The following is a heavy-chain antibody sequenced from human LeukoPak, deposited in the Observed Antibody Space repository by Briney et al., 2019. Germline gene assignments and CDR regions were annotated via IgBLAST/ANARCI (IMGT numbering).Heavy chain of an antibody. CDR1: GASFSGYY. V-gene: IGHV4-34*01. D-gene: IGHD2-15*01. Sequence: SETLTLTCAVYGASFSGYYWSWVRQPPGKGLEWIGEINHSGSTNYNPSLKSRVTISVDTSKNQFSLKLSSVTAADTAVYYCASAPPDCSGGSCHSKPNNWFDPWGQGTLVTVSS. J-gene: IGHJ5*02. CDR3: ASAPPDCSGGSCHSKPNNWFDP. CDR2: INHSGST.